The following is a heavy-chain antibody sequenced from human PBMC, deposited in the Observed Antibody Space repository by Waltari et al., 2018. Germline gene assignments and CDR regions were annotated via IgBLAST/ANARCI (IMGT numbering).Heavy chain of an antibody. D-gene: IGHD3-22*01. V-gene: IGHV1-69*13. J-gene: IGHJ6*02. CDR2: LIPIFGTA. CDR1: GGTFSSYA. Sequence: QVQLVQSGAEGKKPGSSVKVSCKASGGTFSSYASSWVRQAPGQGLEWMGGLIPIFGTANYAQKFQGRVTITADESTSTAYMELSSLRSEDTAVYYCARDSYDSSGSAPIYGMDVWGQGTTVTVSS. CDR3: ARDSYDSSGSAPIYGMDV.